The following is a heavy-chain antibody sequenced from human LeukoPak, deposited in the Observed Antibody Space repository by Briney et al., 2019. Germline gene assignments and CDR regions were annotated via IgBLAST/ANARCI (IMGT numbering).Heavy chain of an antibody. Sequence: PSETLSLTCTVSGASISSYSWNWIRQAPGKRLEWIGYIYDTGSADYSPSLKSRATISVDTSRNQFSLKLRSVTAADTAVYYCARGPSSDYDILTGFSFDDNWFDPWGQGTLVTVSS. J-gene: IGHJ5*02. D-gene: IGHD3-9*01. CDR1: GASISSYS. V-gene: IGHV4-59*01. CDR2: IYDTGSA. CDR3: ARGPSSDYDILTGFSFDDNWFDP.